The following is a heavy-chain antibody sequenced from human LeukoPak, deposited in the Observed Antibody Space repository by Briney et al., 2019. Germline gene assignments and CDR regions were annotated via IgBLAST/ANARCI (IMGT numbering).Heavy chain of an antibody. J-gene: IGHJ6*02. CDR1: GFTFSSYR. Sequence: GGSLRLSCAASGFTFSSYRMTWVRQAPGKGLEWVSYISSSSSTIYYADSVKGRFTISRDNAKNSLYLQMNSLRAEDTAVYYCARDIVRGMDVWGQGTTVTVSS. CDR3: ARDIVRGMDV. CDR2: ISSSSSTI. V-gene: IGHV3-48*01. D-gene: IGHD3-10*01.